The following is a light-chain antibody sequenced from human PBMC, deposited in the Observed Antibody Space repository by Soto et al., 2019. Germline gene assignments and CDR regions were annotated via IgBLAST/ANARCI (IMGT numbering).Light chain of an antibody. CDR3: QQYGRSPYT. CDR1: QSVSSGY. V-gene: IGKV3-20*01. J-gene: IGKJ2*01. Sequence: EIVLTQSPGTLSLSPGERATLSCRASQSVSSGYLAWYQQKPGQAPRLLIHDAADRAIGIPDRFSGSGSGTDFTLTISRLEPEDFAMYYCQQYGRSPYTFGRGTKVDIK. CDR2: DAA.